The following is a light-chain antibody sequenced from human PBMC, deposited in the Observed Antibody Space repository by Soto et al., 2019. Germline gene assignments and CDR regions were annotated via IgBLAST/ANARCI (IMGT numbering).Light chain of an antibody. J-gene: IGKJ1*01. CDR3: QQYGSSPLT. CDR2: GAS. V-gene: IGKV3-20*01. Sequence: EIVLTQSPGTLSLSPGERATLSCRASQSVRSTYLAWYQQKPGQAPRLLIFGASSRATGIPDRFSGSGSGTDFTLTISRLEPEDFAVYYCQQYGSSPLTFAQGTRVEIK. CDR1: QSVRSTY.